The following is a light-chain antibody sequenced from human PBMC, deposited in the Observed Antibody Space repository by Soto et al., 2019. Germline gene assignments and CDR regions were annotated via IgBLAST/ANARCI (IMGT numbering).Light chain of an antibody. J-gene: IGKJ1*01. CDR2: GAS. Sequence: EIVMTQSPATLSVSPGERATLSCRASQSVSRNLAWYQQKPGQAPRLLIYGASTRATGIPARFSGSGSGTDFTLTISSLEAEDSAIYYCQQRSNWPRTFGQGTKVDIK. V-gene: IGKV3D-15*01. CDR3: QQRSNWPRT. CDR1: QSVSRN.